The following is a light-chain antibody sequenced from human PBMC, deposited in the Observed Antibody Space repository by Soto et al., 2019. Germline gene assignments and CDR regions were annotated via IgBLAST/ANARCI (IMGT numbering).Light chain of an antibody. CDR1: QGISSA. CDR2: DAS. V-gene: IGKV1D-13*01. J-gene: IGKJ4*01. Sequence: AIQLTQSPSSLSASVGDRVTITCRASQGISSALAWYQQKPGKAPKFLIYDASSLESGVPSRFSGGGSGTDFTLTISSLQPEDFATYYCQQFHNYPPLTFGGGTKVEIK. CDR3: QQFHNYPPLT.